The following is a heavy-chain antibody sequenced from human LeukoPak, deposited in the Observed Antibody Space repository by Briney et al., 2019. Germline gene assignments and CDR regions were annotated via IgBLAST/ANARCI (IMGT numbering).Heavy chain of an antibody. CDR3: ARARYSYGYWAYFDY. V-gene: IGHV3-7*01. J-gene: IGHJ4*02. D-gene: IGHD5-18*01. CDR1: GFTFSSYW. Sequence: GGSLRFSCAASGFTFSSYWMSWVRQAPGKGLEWVANINQDGSEKYYVDSVKGRFTISRDNAKNSLYLQMNSLRAEDTAVYYCARARYSYGYWAYFDYWGQGTLVTVSS. CDR2: INQDGSEK.